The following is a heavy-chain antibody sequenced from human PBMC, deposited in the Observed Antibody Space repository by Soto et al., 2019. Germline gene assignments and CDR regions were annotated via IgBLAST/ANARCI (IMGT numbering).Heavy chain of an antibody. D-gene: IGHD3-16*01. CDR2: IYYSEST. CDR1: GGSISSSSYY. V-gene: IGHV4-39*01. CDR3: ASSLVAGGDDAFDL. Sequence: QLQLQESGPGLVKPSETLSLTCTVSGGSISSSSYYWGWIRQPPGKGLEWIGSIYYSESTYYNPSLKRRVALSVDTSMNQFSLKVSSVTAADTAVYYCASSLVAGGDDAFDLWGQGTMVTVSS. J-gene: IGHJ3*01.